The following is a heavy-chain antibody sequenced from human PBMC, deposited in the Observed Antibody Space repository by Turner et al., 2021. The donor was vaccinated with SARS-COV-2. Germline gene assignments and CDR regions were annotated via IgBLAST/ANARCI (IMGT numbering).Heavy chain of an antibody. D-gene: IGHD2-21*02. V-gene: IGHV1-24*01. CDR2: FDPEDVKT. Sequence: QVQLVQSGPEVKKPGASVKLSCKVSGYTLTEVSMHWVRQAPGKGLEFMGGFDPEDVKTIYEQKFQGRVTMTEDTSTDTAYMELSSLRSEDTAVYYCATGYAYCGGDCSIDYWGQGTLVTVSS. J-gene: IGHJ4*02. CDR1: GYTLTEVS. CDR3: ATGYAYCGGDCSIDY.